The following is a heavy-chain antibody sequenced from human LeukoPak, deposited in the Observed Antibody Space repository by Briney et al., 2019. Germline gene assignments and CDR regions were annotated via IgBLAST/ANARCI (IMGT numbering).Heavy chain of an antibody. CDR1: GYSISSGYY. Sequence: SETLSLTCAVSGYSISSGYYWGWIRQPPGKGLEWIGSIYHSGSTYYNPSLKSRVTISVDTSKNQFSLKLSSVTDADTAVYYCAIINSRKYYFDYWGQGTLVTVSS. D-gene: IGHD6-13*01. CDR3: AIINSRKYYFDY. V-gene: IGHV4-38-2*01. CDR2: IYHSGST. J-gene: IGHJ4*02.